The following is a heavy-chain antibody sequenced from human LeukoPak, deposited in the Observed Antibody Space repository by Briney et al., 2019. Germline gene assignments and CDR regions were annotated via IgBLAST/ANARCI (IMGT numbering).Heavy chain of an antibody. CDR3: ARFPGSAEYRHYYYMDV. CDR2: IYYSDST. V-gene: IGHV4-59*01. J-gene: IGHJ6*03. D-gene: IGHD2-15*01. CDR1: GGSISNYF. Sequence: PSETLSLTCTVSGGSISNYFWSWIRQPPGKGLECIGYIYYSDSTNYNPSLKSRVTVSVDTSKNQFSLKLSSVTAADTAVYYCARFPGSAEYRHYYYMDVWGKGTTVTVSS.